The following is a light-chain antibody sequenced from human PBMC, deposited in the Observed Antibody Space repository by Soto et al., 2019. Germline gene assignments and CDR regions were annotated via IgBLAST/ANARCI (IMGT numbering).Light chain of an antibody. CDR1: RSNIGAGYD. V-gene: IGLV1-40*01. CDR2: GNG. Sequence: QSVLTQPPPVSGAPGQRVTISCTGSRSNIGAGYDVHWYQHLPGRAPKLLVSGNGDRPSGVPDRFSVSKSGPSASLAITGLQADDEAEYYCQSYDSTLSGVIFGGGTKLTVL. J-gene: IGLJ2*01. CDR3: QSYDSTLSGVI.